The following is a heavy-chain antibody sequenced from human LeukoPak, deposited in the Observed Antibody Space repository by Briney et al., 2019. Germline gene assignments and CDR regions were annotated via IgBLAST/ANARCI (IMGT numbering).Heavy chain of an antibody. CDR2: ISTYNGNT. CDR1: GYTFSSYG. D-gene: IGHD1-26*01. V-gene: IGHV1-18*01. J-gene: IGHJ4*02. CDR3: ARVLVGATPFDY. Sequence: ASVKVSCKASGYTFSSYGISWVRQAPGQGLEWMGWISTYNGNTNYAQKLQGRLTMTTDTSTSTAYMELRSLRSDDTAVYYCARVLVGATPFDYWGQGTLVTVSS.